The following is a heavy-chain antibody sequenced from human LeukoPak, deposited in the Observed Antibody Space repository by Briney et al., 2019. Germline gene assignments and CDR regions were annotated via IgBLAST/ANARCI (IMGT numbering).Heavy chain of an antibody. D-gene: IGHD6-19*01. CDR1: GGSISSYY. V-gene: IGHV4-59*01. J-gene: IGHJ5*02. CDR3: ARDRIAVAGDNWFDP. CDR2: IYYSGST. Sequence: SETLSLTCTVSGGSISSYYWSWIRQPPGKGLEWIGYIYYSGSTNYNPSLKSRVTISVDTSKNQFSLKLSSVTAADTAVYYCARDRIAVAGDNWFDPWGQGTLDTVSS.